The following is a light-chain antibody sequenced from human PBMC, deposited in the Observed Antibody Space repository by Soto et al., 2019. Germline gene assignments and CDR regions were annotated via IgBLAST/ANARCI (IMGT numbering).Light chain of an antibody. V-gene: IGKV3-20*01. CDR1: QSVPRNF. Sequence: EIVLTQSPGTLSLSPGERATLSCRASQSVPRNFLAWYQQTPGQAPILLIYGVSRRATGIPDRFSGSGSGTDFTLTISRLEPEDFAVYYCQQYDSSWTFGQGTKVEIK. CDR2: GVS. CDR3: QQYDSSWT. J-gene: IGKJ1*01.